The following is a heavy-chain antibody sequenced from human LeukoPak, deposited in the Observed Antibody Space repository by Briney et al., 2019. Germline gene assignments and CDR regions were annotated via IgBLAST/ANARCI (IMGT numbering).Heavy chain of an antibody. CDR3: AKGALGYCSGGSCYPYY. CDR2: ITGGGGST. V-gene: IGHV3-23*01. D-gene: IGHD2-15*01. Sequence: GGSLRLSCAASGFTFSSYAMSWVRQAPGNGLQWVSAITGGGGSTYYADSVKGRFTISRDNSKNTLYLQMNSLRAEDTAIYYCAKGALGYCSGGSCYPYYWGQGTLVTVSS. CDR1: GFTFSSYA. J-gene: IGHJ4*02.